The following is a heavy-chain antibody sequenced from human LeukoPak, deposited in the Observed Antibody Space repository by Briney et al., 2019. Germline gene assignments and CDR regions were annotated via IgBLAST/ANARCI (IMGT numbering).Heavy chain of an antibody. CDR2: IKSKTDGGTT. Sequence: GGSLRLSCAASGFNFSNAWMSWVRPAPGKGVEWVGRIKSKTDGGTTDYAAPVKGRFTITRDDSKNTLYLQMNSLKTEDTAVYYCTTEYCSGGSCYSVSYYYGMDVWGQGTTVTVSS. V-gene: IGHV3-15*01. CDR3: TTEYCSGGSCYSVSYYYGMDV. J-gene: IGHJ6*02. CDR1: GFNFSNAW. D-gene: IGHD2-15*01.